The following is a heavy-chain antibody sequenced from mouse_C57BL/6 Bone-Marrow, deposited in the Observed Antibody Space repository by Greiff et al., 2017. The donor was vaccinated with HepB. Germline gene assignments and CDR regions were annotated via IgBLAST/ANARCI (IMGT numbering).Heavy chain of an antibody. D-gene: IGHD1-1*01. CDR3: ARNSARYYGSSHWYFDV. Sequence: EVHLVESGPGLVKPSQSLSLTCSVTGYSITSGYYWNWIRQFPGNKLEWMGYISYDGSNNYNPSLKNRISITRDTSKNQFFLKLNSVTTEDTATYYCARNSARYYGSSHWYFDVWGTGTTVTVSS. CDR1: GYSITSGYY. CDR2: ISYDGSN. V-gene: IGHV3-6*01. J-gene: IGHJ1*03.